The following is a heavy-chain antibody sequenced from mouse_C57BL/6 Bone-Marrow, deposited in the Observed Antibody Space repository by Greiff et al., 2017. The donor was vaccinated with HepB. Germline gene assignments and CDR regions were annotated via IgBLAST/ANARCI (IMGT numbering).Heavy chain of an antibody. CDR2: IYPRSGNT. Sequence: LEESGAELARPGASVTLSCKASGYTFTSYGISWVKQRTGQGLEWIGEIYPRSGNTYYNEKFKGKATLTADKSSSTAYMELRSLTSEDSAVYFCARGGGYYGVFYAMDYWGQGTSVTVSS. V-gene: IGHV1-81*01. CDR1: GYTFTSYG. D-gene: IGHD2-3*01. CDR3: ARGGGYYGVFYAMDY. J-gene: IGHJ4*01.